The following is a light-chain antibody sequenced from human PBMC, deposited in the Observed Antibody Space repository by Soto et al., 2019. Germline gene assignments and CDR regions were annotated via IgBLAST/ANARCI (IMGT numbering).Light chain of an antibody. CDR2: AAS. Sequence: DIPLTQSPSFLSASVGDRVTITCRASQGISSYLAWYHQKPGKAPKLLIYAASSLQSGVPSRFSGSGSGTEFTLTISSLQPDDFATYYCQHYNSYSEAFGQRSMVDIK. V-gene: IGKV1-9*01. J-gene: IGKJ1*01. CDR1: QGISSY. CDR3: QHYNSYSEA.